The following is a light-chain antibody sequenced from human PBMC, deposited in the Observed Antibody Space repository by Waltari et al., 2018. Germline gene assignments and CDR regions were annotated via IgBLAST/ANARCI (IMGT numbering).Light chain of an antibody. V-gene: IGKV3-20*01. CDR2: GAS. CDR3: HQYGSSIPFT. Sequence: EIVLTQSPGTMFLCPGHRPTLSCRASQRVTASQVAWYQQKPGQAPTLLIYGASTRATGTPDRFCGTGSETDFILTISGLEPEDFAVYFCHQYGSSIPFTFGPGTKV. J-gene: IGKJ3*01. CDR1: QRVTASQ.